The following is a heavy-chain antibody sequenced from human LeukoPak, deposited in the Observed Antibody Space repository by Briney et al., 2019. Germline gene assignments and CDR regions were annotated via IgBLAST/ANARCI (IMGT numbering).Heavy chain of an antibody. D-gene: IGHD3-22*01. CDR3: ARHEGYYYDSSGTIPPNWYFDL. CDR1: GGSISSGGYY. V-gene: IGHV4-61*08. Sequence: SQTLSLTCTVSGGSISSGGYYWSWIRQPPGKGLEWIGYIYYSGSTNYNPSLKSRVTISVDTSKNQFSLKLSSVTAADTAVYYCARHEGYYYDSSGTIPPNWYFDLWGRGTLVTVSS. J-gene: IGHJ2*01. CDR2: IYYSGST.